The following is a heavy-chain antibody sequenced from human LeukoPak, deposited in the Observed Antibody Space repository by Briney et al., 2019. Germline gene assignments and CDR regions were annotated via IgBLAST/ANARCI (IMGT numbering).Heavy chain of an antibody. CDR3: AKGVDSGGTCYSSIDC. CDR2: IRGRVGNT. V-gene: IGHV3-23*01. J-gene: IGHJ4*02. Sequence: PGGSLTLSCAAPALTFSNYATTCDRQPPGKGLEWVSVIRGRVGNTHYASSVKGRFIISRDNSKNVLYLQMNSLRAEDAAVYYCAKGVDSGGTCYSSIDCWGQGTLVTVSP. D-gene: IGHD2-15*01. CDR1: ALTFSNYA.